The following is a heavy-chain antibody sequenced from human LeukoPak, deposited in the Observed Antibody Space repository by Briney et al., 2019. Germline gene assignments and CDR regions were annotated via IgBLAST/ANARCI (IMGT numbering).Heavy chain of an antibody. CDR1: GFTFSSYT. D-gene: IGHD4-23*01. Sequence: PGGSLRLSCAASGFTFSSYTMNWVRQAPGKGLEWGSSISTSSSYIYYADSVRGRFTISRDDSKNTLYLQMNSLRAEDTAVYYCVRRAGGYSHPYDYWGQGTLVTVSS. CDR3: VRRAGGYSHPYDY. V-gene: IGHV3-21*04. CDR2: ISTSSSYI. J-gene: IGHJ4*02.